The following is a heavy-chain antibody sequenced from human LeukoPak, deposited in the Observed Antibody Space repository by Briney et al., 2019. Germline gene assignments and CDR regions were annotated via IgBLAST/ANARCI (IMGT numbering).Heavy chain of an antibody. J-gene: IGHJ6*02. CDR1: GYTFTNYG. CDR2: ISAYNGNT. CDR3: ARDRLYNYGYYGMDV. Sequence: ASVKVSCKASGYTFTNYGISWVRQAPGQGLEWMGWISAYNGNTNYAQKLQGRVTMTTDTSTTTAYMELRSLRSDDTAVYYCARDRLYNYGYYGMDVWGQGTTVTVSS. V-gene: IGHV1-18*01. D-gene: IGHD5-18*01.